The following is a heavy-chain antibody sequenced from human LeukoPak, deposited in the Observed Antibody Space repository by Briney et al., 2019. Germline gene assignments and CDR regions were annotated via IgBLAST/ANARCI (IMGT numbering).Heavy chain of an antibody. D-gene: IGHD1-26*01. CDR3: ASSLYSGSYGAADY. Sequence: SETLSLTCTVSGGSISSYYWSWIRQPPGKGLEWIVYIYYSGSTNYNPSLKSRVTISVDTSKNQFSLKLSSVTAADTAVYYCASSLYSGSYGAADYWGQGTLVTVSS. J-gene: IGHJ4*02. CDR1: GGSISSYY. CDR2: IYYSGST. V-gene: IGHV4-59*01.